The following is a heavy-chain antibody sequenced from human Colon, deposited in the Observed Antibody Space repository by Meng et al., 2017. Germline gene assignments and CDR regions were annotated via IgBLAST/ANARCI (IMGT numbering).Heavy chain of an antibody. J-gene: IGHJ4*02. Sequence: PETLSLTCTVSGGSISSTTYYWGWIRQPPGKGLEWIGTIYYSGSTYYKPSLKSRVTISLDSSKNQFSLKLSSVTAADTAVYYCARGGVLWHSSNWGQGTLVTVSS. CDR3: ARGGVLWHSSN. CDR1: GGSISSTTYY. D-gene: IGHD2/OR15-2a*01. V-gene: IGHV4-39*07. CDR2: IYYSGST.